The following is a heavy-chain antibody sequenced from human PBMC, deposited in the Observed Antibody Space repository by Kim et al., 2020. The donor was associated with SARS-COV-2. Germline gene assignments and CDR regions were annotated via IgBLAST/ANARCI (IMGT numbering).Heavy chain of an antibody. Sequence: KSSEDSGKGRFTIPRDKSKNTLYMQMDSLRAEDTAVYYCARGTSERPFDYWGQGTLVTVSS. CDR2: K. V-gene: IGHV3-33*01. CDR3: ARGTSERPFDY. J-gene: IGHJ4*02.